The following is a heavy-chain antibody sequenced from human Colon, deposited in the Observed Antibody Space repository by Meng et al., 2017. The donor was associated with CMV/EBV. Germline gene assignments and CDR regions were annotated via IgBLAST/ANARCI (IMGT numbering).Heavy chain of an antibody. CDR3: ARAHPDSSSWYYYFDY. V-gene: IGHV1-69*05. J-gene: IGHJ4*02. Sequence: GTFSSYAISWVRQAPGQGLEWMGGIIPIFGTANYAQKFQGRVTITTDESTSTAYMELSSLRSEDTAVYYCARAHPDSSSWYYYFDYWGQGTLVTVSS. CDR1: GTFSSYA. CDR2: IIPIFGTA. D-gene: IGHD6-13*01.